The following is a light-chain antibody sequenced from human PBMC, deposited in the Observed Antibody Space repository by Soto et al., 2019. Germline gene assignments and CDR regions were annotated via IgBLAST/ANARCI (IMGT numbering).Light chain of an antibody. CDR3: QQYNNWPFT. J-gene: IGKJ3*01. CDR1: QSVSSN. V-gene: IGKV3-15*01. Sequence: EIVMTQSPATLSVSPGERATLSCRASQSVSSNLAWYQQKPGQAPRLLIYGASTRATGIPARFSGSRSGTEFTLTISSLQSEHFAVYYCQQYNNWPFTFGPGTKVDIK. CDR2: GAS.